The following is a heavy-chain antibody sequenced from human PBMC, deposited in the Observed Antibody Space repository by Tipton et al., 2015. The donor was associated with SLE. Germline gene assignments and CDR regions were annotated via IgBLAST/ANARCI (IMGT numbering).Heavy chain of an antibody. D-gene: IGHD2-2*01. CDR1: GGSISSGGYY. J-gene: IGHJ6*04. CDR2: IYYSGST. V-gene: IGHV4-31*03. Sequence: TLSLTCTVSGGSISSGGYYWSWIRQHPGKGLEWIGYIYYSGSTYYNPSLKSRVTISVGTSKNQFSLKLSSVTAADTAVYYCARVLYCSSTSCPHVDVWGKGTTVTVSS. CDR3: ARVLYCSSTSCPHVDV.